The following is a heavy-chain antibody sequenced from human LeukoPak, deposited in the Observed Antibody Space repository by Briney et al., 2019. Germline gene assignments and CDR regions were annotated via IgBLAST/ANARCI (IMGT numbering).Heavy chain of an antibody. CDR1: GFTFSSYW. CDR2: IKSKTDGGTT. D-gene: IGHD3-22*01. V-gene: IGHV3-15*01. J-gene: IGHJ4*02. Sequence: GGSLRLSCAASGFTFSSYWMSWVRQAPGKGLEWVGRIKSKTDGGTTDYAAPVKGRFTISRDDSKNTLYLQMNSLKTEDTAVYYCSTTYYYDSSEGYWGQGTLVTVSS. CDR3: STTYYYDSSEGY.